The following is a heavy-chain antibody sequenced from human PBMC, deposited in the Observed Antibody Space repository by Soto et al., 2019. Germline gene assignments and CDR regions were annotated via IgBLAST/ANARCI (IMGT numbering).Heavy chain of an antibody. Sequence: GGSLRLSCAASGFTFSSYGMHWVRQAPGKGLEWVAVISYDGSNKYYADSVKGRFTISRDNSKNTLYLQMNSLRAEDTAVYYCAKDQDPSETAMVTYNWFDPWGQGTLVTVSS. CDR2: ISYDGSNK. V-gene: IGHV3-30*18. CDR3: AKDQDPSETAMVTYNWFDP. CDR1: GFTFSSYG. D-gene: IGHD5-18*01. J-gene: IGHJ5*02.